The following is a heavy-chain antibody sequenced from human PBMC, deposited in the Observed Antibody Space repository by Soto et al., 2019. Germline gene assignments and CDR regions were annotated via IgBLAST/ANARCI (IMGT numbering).Heavy chain of an antibody. CDR3: AKDGYCSSTSCYPYYYYYGMDV. D-gene: IGHD2-2*03. V-gene: IGHV3-30*18. CDR2: ISYDGSNK. CDR1: GFTFSSYG. Sequence: PGGSLRLSCAASGFTFSSYGMHWVRQAPGKGLEWVAVISYDGSNKYYADSVKGRFTISRDNSKNTLYLQMNSLGAEDTAVYYCAKDGYCSSTSCYPYYYYYGMDVWGQGTTVTVSS. J-gene: IGHJ6*02.